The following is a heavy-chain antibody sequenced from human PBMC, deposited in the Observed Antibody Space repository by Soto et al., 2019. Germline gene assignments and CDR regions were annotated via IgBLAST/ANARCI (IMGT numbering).Heavy chain of an antibody. D-gene: IGHD6-19*01. CDR1: GGSISSSNW. Sequence: ASETLSLTCAVSGGSISSSNWWSWVRQPPGKGLEWIGEIYHSGSTNYNPSLKSRVTISVDKSKNQFSLKLSSVTAADTAVYYCARFYSSGWYPSFDYWGQGTLVTVSS. V-gene: IGHV4-4*02. CDR2: IYHSGST. J-gene: IGHJ4*02. CDR3: ARFYSSGWYPSFDY.